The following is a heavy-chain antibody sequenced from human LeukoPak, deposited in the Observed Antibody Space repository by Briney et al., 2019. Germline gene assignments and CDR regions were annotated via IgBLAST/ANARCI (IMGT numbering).Heavy chain of an antibody. CDR3: ARDPLRYFGIVTLSYGMDV. Sequence: RASVKVSCKASGYTFTSYAMHWVRQAPGQRLEWMGWINAGNGSTKYSQKFQGRVTITRDTSASTAYMEPSSLRSEDTAVYYCARDPLRYFGIVTLSYGMDVWGKGTTVTVPS. V-gene: IGHV1-3*01. CDR2: INAGNGST. D-gene: IGHD3-9*01. J-gene: IGHJ6*04. CDR1: GYTFTSYA.